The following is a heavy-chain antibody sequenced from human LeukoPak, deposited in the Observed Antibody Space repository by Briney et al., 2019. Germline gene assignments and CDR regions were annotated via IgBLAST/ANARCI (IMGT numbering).Heavy chain of an antibody. V-gene: IGHV1-58*02. Sequence: GASVKVSCKASGFTFTSSAMQWVRQARGQRLEWIGWIVVGSGNTNYAQKFQERVTITRDMSTSTAYMALSSLRSEDTAVYYCAASYDSSGYAFDIWGQGTMVTVSS. J-gene: IGHJ3*02. CDR1: GFTFTSSA. CDR3: AASYDSSGYAFDI. D-gene: IGHD3-22*01. CDR2: IVVGSGNT.